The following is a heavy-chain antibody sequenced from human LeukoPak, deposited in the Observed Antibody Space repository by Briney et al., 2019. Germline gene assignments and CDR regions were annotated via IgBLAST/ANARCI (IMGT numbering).Heavy chain of an antibody. CDR3: ARDRDAFDI. CDR1: GYSFTSYG. CDR2: ISAYNGNT. Sequence: GESLKISCKGSGYSFTSYGISWVRQAPGQGLEWMGWISAYNGNTNYAQKLQGRVTMTTDTSTSTAYMELRSLRSDDTAVYYCARDRDAFDIWGQGTMVTVSS. J-gene: IGHJ3*02. V-gene: IGHV1-18*01.